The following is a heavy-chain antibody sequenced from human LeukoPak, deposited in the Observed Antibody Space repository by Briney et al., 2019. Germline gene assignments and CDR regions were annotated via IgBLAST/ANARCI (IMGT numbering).Heavy chain of an antibody. CDR3: ARHVDSSSPIDY. D-gene: IGHD6-13*01. Sequence: SETLSLTCTVSGGSISSYYWSWIRQPPGKGLEWIGYIYSSGSTSYNPSFKSRVTVSVDTSKTQFSLKLSSVTAADTAVYYCARHVDSSSPIDYWGQGTLVTVSS. V-gene: IGHV4-59*08. CDR1: GGSISSYY. J-gene: IGHJ4*02. CDR2: IYSSGST.